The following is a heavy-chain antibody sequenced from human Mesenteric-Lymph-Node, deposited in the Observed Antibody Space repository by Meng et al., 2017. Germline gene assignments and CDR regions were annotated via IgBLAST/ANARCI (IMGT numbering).Heavy chain of an antibody. D-gene: IGHD3-16*01. CDR2: TNPSKPDT. CDR3: ASDGAGSYTGLNY. J-gene: IGHJ4*02. Sequence: QGQLEQAGYVLKKTGAVVKVSCRDPGYSFTSHALRWVRQAPGPGLEWMGRTNPSKPDTHYAQKFQGRVTMTRDTSISTAYMELTSLKSDDTAVYYCASDGAGSYTGLNYWGQGTLVTVSS. CDR1: GYSFTSHA. V-gene: IGHV1-2*06.